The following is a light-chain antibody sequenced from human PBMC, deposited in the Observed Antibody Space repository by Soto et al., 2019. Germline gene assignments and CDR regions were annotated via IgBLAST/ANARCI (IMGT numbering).Light chain of an antibody. CDR2: GNT. V-gene: IGLV1-40*01. CDR1: SSNIGAGYD. J-gene: IGLJ1*01. CDR3: QSYDTRLSGYV. Sequence: QSVLTQPPSVSGAPGQRVTISCTGSSSNIGAGYDVHWYQHLPGTAPKLLIYGNTKRPSGVPDRFSGSRSGTTASLAITGLRPDDEADYYCQSYDTRLSGYVFATGTQLTVL.